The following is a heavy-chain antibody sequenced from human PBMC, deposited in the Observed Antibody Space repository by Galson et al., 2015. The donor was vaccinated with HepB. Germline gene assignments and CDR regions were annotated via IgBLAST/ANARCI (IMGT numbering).Heavy chain of an antibody. V-gene: IGHV2-26*01. J-gene: IGHJ6*02. D-gene: IGHD3-10*01. CDR3: ARIRIGEFPGYYYYGMDV. Sequence: PALVKPTQTLTLTCTVSGFSLSNARMGVSWIRQPPGKALEWLAHIFSNDEKSYSTSLKSRLTISKDTSKSQVVLTMTNMDPVDTATYYCARIRIGEFPGYYYYGMDVWGQGTTVTVSS. CDR2: IFSNDEK. CDR1: GFSLSNARMG.